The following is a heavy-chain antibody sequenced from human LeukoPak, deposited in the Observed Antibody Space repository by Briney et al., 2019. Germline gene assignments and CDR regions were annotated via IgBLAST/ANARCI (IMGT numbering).Heavy chain of an antibody. CDR3: ARRNEAAAGTSVSDY. CDR2: IYYSGST. Sequence: SETLSLTCTVSGGSISSYYWSWIRQPPGKGLEWIGSIYYSGSTYYNPSLKSRVTISVDTSKNQFSLKLSSVTAADTAVYYCARRNEAAAGTSVSDYWGQGTLVTVSS. D-gene: IGHD6-13*01. V-gene: IGHV4-39*01. J-gene: IGHJ4*02. CDR1: GGSISSYY.